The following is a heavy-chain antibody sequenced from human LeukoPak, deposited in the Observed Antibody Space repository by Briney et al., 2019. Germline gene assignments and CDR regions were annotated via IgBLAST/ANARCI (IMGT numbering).Heavy chain of an antibody. D-gene: IGHD5-12*01. CDR3: AREYSGYDWGHFDY. Sequence: ASVKVSCKASGYTFTSYGISWVRQAPGQGPEWMGWISAYNGNTNYAQMLQGRVTMTTDTSTSTAYIELRSLRSDDTAVYYCAREYSGYDWGHFDYWGQGTLVTVSS. J-gene: IGHJ4*02. CDR2: ISAYNGNT. CDR1: GYTFTSYG. V-gene: IGHV1-18*01.